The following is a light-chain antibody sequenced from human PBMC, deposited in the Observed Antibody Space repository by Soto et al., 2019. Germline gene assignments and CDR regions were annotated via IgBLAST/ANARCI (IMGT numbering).Light chain of an antibody. CDR3: SSYTSSSTPRYV. V-gene: IGLV2-14*01. Sequence: QSVLTQPASVSGSPGQSITISCTGTSSDVGGYNYVSWYQQHPGKAPKLMIYEVNNRPSGVSNRFSGSKSGNTASLTISGLQAEDEADYYCSSYTSSSTPRYVFGTGTKVTVL. CDR2: EVN. J-gene: IGLJ1*01. CDR1: SSDVGGYNY.